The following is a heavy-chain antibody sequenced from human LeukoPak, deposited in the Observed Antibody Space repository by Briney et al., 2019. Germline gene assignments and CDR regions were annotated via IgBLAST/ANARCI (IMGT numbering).Heavy chain of an antibody. D-gene: IGHD3-16*01. CDR1: GWSFSGYY. J-gene: IGHJ6*03. CDR3: ARERGGSKLSGLYGRDYYYMDV. Sequence: PSETLSLTCAVYGWSFSGYYWSWIRQSPGKGLEWIGEVNHIGENHSEDTNYNPSLISRVSISLDTSKYQFSLKLSSVTAADTAVYFWARERGGSKLSGLYGRDYYYMDVWGKGTTVTVSS. V-gene: IGHV4-34*01. CDR2: VNHIGENHSEDT.